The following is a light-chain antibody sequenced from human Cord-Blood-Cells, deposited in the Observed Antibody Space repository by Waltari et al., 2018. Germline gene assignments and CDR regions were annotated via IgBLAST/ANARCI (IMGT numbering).Light chain of an antibody. J-gene: IGLJ3*02. CDR3: SSYTSSSTWV. Sequence: QSALTQPASVSGSPGQPLTISCTGTSRDVGGSTYVSWYQQHPGKAPKLMIYDVSNRPSGVSNRFSGSKSGNTASLTISGLQAEDEADYYCSSYTSSSTWVFGGGTKLTVL. V-gene: IGLV2-14*01. CDR1: SRDVGGSTY. CDR2: DVS.